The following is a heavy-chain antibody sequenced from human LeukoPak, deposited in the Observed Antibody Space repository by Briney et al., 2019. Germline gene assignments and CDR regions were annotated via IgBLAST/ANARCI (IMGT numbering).Heavy chain of an antibody. V-gene: IGHV3-30-3*01. D-gene: IGHD1-26*01. CDR1: GFTFSSYA. CDR2: ISYDGGNT. J-gene: IGHJ4*02. CDR3: ACWKLPFGYYFDY. Sequence: GGSLRLSCAASGFTFSSYAMRWVRQAPGKGLEWVAVISYDGGNTYYADSVKGRFTISRDNSKNTLYLQMNSLRAEDTAVYYCACWKLPFGYYFDYWGQGTLVTVSS.